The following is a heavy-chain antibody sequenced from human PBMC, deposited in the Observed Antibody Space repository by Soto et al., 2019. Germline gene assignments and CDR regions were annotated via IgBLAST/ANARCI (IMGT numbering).Heavy chain of an antibody. D-gene: IGHD6-13*01. CDR1: GYTFTSYA. Sequence: GASVKVSCKASGYTFTSYAMHWVRQAPGQRLEWMGWTNAGNGNTKYSQKFQGRVTITRDTSASTAYMELSSLRSEDTAVYYCARVSSSSWFYNWFDPWGQGTLVTVSS. CDR3: ARVSSSSWFYNWFDP. V-gene: IGHV1-3*01. CDR2: TNAGNGNT. J-gene: IGHJ5*02.